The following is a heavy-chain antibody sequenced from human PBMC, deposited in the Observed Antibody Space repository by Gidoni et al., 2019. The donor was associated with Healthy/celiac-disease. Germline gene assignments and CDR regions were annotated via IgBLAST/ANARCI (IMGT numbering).Heavy chain of an antibody. D-gene: IGHD1-26*01. V-gene: IGHV1-2*04. Sequence: QVQLVQSGAEVKTRGASVKVACKASGYTWTGSDRHWVRQAPGQGLEWRGWIKPNSGGTNYAQKFQGWVTLTRDTSISTAYMELSRLRSDDTAVYYCARAGEVGAIYYYYYGMDVWGQGTTVTVSS. J-gene: IGHJ6*02. CDR3: ARAGEVGAIYYYYYGMDV. CDR2: IKPNSGGT. CDR1: GYTWTGSD.